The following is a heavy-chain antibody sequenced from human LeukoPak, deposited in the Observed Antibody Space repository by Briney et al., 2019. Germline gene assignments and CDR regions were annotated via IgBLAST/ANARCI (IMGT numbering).Heavy chain of an antibody. Sequence: GGSLRLSCAASGFTFSSYAMHWVRQAPGKGLEWVAVISYDGSNRYYADSVKGRFTISRDNSKNTLYLQMNSLRAEDTAVYYCARALSSSWWYLDYWGQGTLVTVSS. CDR1: GFTFSSYA. CDR3: ARALSSSWWYLDY. CDR2: ISYDGSNR. D-gene: IGHD6-13*01. J-gene: IGHJ4*02. V-gene: IGHV3-30*04.